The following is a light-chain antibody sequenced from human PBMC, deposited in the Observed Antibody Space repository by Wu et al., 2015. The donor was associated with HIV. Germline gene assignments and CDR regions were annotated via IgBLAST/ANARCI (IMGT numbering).Light chain of an antibody. CDR1: QTVSTF. J-gene: IGKJ2*03. CDR3: QQFENSPMYS. Sequence: LSCRASQTVSTFLRLVPNKNLGQAPRLLIYGASSRATGIPARFSGSGSGTDFTLTISRLEPEDFAVYYCQQFENSPMYSFGQGTKLEI. V-gene: IGKV3-20*01. CDR2: GAS.